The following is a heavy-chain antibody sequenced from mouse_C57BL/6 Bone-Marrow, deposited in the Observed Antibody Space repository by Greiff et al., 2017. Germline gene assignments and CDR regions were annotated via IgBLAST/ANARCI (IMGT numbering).Heavy chain of an antibody. CDR2: INYDGSST. CDR1: GFTFSDYY. Sequence: EVKLMESEGGLVQPGSSMKLSCTASGFTFSDYYMAWVRQVPEKGLEWVANINYDGSSTYYLDSLKSRFIISRDNAKNILYLQMSSLKSEDTATYYCARVGVYYYGSSYAMDYWGQGTSVTVSS. J-gene: IGHJ4*01. CDR3: ARVGVYYYGSSYAMDY. D-gene: IGHD1-1*01. V-gene: IGHV5-16*01.